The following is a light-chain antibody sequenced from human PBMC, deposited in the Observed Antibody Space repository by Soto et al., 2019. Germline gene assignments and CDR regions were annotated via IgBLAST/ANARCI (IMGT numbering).Light chain of an antibody. Sequence: QSVLTQPRSVSGSPGQSVTISCTGTSSDVGTYDFVSWYQQHPGKAPRLMILDVSERPSGVPDRFSGSKTGNTASLPISGLQAEDEADYYCCLYAVTFYVFGTGTKVTVL. V-gene: IGLV2-11*01. CDR2: DVS. CDR1: SSDVGTYDF. J-gene: IGLJ1*01. CDR3: CLYAVTFYV.